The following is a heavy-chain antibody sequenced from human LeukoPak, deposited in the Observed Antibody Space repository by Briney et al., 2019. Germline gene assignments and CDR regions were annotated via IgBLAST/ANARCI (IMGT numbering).Heavy chain of an antibody. CDR2: ISWDGGST. D-gene: IGHD5-24*01. CDR3: ARDAAMGYFDY. J-gene: IGHJ4*02. V-gene: IGHV3-43*01. Sequence: GGSLRLSCAASGFTFDDYTMHWVRQAPGKGLEWVSLISWDGGSTYYADSVKGRFTISRDNSRNSLYLQMNSLRAEDTAVYYCARDAAMGYFDYWGQGTLVTVSS. CDR1: GFTFDDYT.